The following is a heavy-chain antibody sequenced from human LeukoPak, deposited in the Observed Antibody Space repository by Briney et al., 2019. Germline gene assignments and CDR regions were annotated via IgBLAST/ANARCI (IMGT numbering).Heavy chain of an antibody. CDR2: VNWKGGGT. CDR3: ARERIGGSLDY. CDR1: GFTFDDYG. Sequence: GGSLRLSCAASGFTFDDYGLSWVRQAPGKGLEWVSDVNWKGGGTGCADSVKGRFTVSRDNAKDTLYLQMNSLRVDDTALYYCARERIGGSLDYWGQGILVTVSS. D-gene: IGHD1-26*01. J-gene: IGHJ4*02. V-gene: IGHV3-20*04.